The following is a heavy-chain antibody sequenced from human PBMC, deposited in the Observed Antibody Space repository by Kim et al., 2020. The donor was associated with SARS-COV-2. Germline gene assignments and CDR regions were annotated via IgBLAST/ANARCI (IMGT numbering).Heavy chain of an antibody. Sequence: GGSLRLSCAASGFTFSSYGMHWVRQAPGKGLEWVALISYDGSNKYYADSVKGRFTISRDNSKNTLYLQMNSLRAEDTAVYYCTKGIEYSYGSSWFDPWGQGTLVTVSS. CDR2: ISYDGSNK. D-gene: IGHD5-18*01. CDR3: TKGIEYSYGSSWFDP. V-gene: IGHV3-30*18. CDR1: GFTFSSYG. J-gene: IGHJ5*02.